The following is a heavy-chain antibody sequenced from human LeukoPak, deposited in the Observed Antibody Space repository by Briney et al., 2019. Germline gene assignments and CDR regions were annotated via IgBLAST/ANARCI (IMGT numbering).Heavy chain of an antibody. V-gene: IGHV4-39*01. CDR2: IYYSGST. J-gene: IGHJ5*02. Sequence: PSETLPLTCTVSGGSISSSSYYWGWIRQPPGKGLEWIGSIYYSGSTYYNPSLKSRVTISVDTSKNQFSLKLSSVTAADTAVYYCARHDSSGYYGWFDPWGQGTLVTVSS. CDR3: ARHDSSGYYGWFDP. CDR1: GGSISSSSYY. D-gene: IGHD3-22*01.